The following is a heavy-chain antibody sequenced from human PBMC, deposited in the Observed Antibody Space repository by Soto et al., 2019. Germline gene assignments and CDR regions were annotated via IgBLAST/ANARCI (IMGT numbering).Heavy chain of an antibody. CDR1: GFTFSSYA. CDR2: ISGSGGST. D-gene: IGHD2-15*01. Sequence: GGSLRLSCAASGFTFSSYAMSWVRQAPGKGLEWVSAISGSGGSTYYADSVKGRFTISRDNSKNTLYLQMNSLRAEDTAVYYCAKDPVGYCSGGSCYPINWFDPWGQGTLVTVSS. J-gene: IGHJ5*02. CDR3: AKDPVGYCSGGSCYPINWFDP. V-gene: IGHV3-23*01.